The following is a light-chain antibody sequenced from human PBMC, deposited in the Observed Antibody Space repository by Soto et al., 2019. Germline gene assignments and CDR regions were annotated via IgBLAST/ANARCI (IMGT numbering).Light chain of an antibody. J-gene: IGKJ4*01. CDR2: AAS. Sequence: DIQMTQSPSSLSASVEDRFVITFRASQSISNHLNWYQQKPGKAPNLLIYAASTLQSGAPSRFSGSVSGTDFTLTITYLQSEDIATYFCQQYYTFPLTFGGGTKVDIK. CDR1: QSISNH. V-gene: IGKV1-39*01. CDR3: QQYYTFPLT.